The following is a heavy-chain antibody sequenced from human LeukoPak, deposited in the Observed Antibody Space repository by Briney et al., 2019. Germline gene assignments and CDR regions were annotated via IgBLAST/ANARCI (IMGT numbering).Heavy chain of an antibody. J-gene: IGHJ4*02. Sequence: SVKVSCKASGGTFSSYAISWVRQAPGQGLEWMGGIIPIFGTANYAQKSQGRVTITADESTSTAYMELSSLRSEDTAVYYCARERAEYYYGSGSHPFDYWGQGTLVTVSS. V-gene: IGHV1-69*13. CDR2: IIPIFGTA. CDR1: GGTFSSYA. CDR3: ARERAEYYYGSGSHPFDY. D-gene: IGHD3-10*01.